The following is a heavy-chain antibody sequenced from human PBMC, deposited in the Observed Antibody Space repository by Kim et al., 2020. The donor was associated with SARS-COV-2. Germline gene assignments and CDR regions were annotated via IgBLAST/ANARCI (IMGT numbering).Heavy chain of an antibody. CDR1: GYTFTSYD. CDR3: ARRHWVVYAILHYYYYWYV. V-gene: IGHV1-8*01. D-gene: IGHD2-8*02. J-gene: IGHJ6*03. Sequence: ASVKVSCKASGYTFTSYDINWVRQATGQGLEWMGWMNPNCGNTDYAQKFQGRVTMTGNNSISTAYMELSSLRSEDTAVYYCARRHWVVYAILHYYYYWYVWGKGTTVTVSS. CDR2: MNPNCGNT.